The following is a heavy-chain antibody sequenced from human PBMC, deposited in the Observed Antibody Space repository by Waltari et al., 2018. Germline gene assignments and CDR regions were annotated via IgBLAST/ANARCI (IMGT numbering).Heavy chain of an antibody. CDR1: GYTFTSYD. D-gene: IGHD3-3*01. CDR3: ARDWRRITIFGVVIKGGWFDP. Sequence: QVQLVQSGDEVKKPGASVTVSCKDSGYTFTSYDINWVRTATGQGPEWMGWMNPNSGNTGYAQKFQGRVTMTRNTSISTAYMELSSLRSEDTAVYYCARDWRRITIFGVVIKGGWFDPWGQGTLVTVSS. J-gene: IGHJ5*02. CDR2: MNPNSGNT. V-gene: IGHV1-8*02.